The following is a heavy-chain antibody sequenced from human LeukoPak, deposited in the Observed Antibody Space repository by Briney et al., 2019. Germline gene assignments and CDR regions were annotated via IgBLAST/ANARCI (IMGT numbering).Heavy chain of an antibody. CDR1: GFTFSSYA. CDR3: ATKGYSYGNYYYYYYMDV. Sequence: ASVRLSCKASGFTFSSYAMSWVRQAPGQGLEYMGGIIPILGTANYAQKFKGRVTITADKSTSTAYMELSSLRSEDTAVYYCATKGYSYGNYYYYYYMDVWGKGTTVTVSS. CDR2: IIPILGTA. V-gene: IGHV1-69*06. D-gene: IGHD5-18*01. J-gene: IGHJ6*03.